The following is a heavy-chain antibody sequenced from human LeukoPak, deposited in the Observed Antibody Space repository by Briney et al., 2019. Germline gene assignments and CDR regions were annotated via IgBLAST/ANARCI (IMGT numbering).Heavy chain of an antibody. D-gene: IGHD2-21*02. V-gene: IGHV3-23*01. Sequence: GGSLRLSCAASGFYFSSYAMSGVRQAPGKGLEWVSAISGSGGSTYYADSVKGRFTISRDYSKNTLSLQMNSLRAEDTAVYYCAKDVSSCGGDCNWFDPWGQGILVTVSS. CDR2: ISGSGGST. CDR1: GFYFSSYA. J-gene: IGHJ5*02. CDR3: AKDVSSCGGDCNWFDP.